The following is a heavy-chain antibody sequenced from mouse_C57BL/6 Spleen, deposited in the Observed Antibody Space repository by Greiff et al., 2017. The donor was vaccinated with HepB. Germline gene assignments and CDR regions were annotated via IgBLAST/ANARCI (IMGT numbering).Heavy chain of an antibody. V-gene: IGHV1-22*01. D-gene: IGHD2-2*01. CDR1: GYTFTDYN. Sequence: EVQLQQSGPELVKPGASVKMSCKASGYTFTDYNMHWVKQSHGKSLEWIGYINPNNGGTSYNQKFKGKATLTVNKSSSTAYMELRSLTSEDSAVYYCARTTNYGYDGFAYWGQGTLVTVSA. CDR3: ARTTNYGYDGFAY. J-gene: IGHJ3*01. CDR2: INPNNGGT.